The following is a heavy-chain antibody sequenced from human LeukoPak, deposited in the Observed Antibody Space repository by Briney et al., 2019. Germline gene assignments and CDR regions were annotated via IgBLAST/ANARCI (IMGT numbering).Heavy chain of an antibody. V-gene: IGHV3-74*01. CDR3: VRDLGGRSGH. CDR2: ICPDGTVT. J-gene: IGHJ4*02. D-gene: IGHD1-26*01. CDR1: GFTFSTYC. Sequence: GGSLRLSCAASGFTFSTYCMHWVRQAPGKGPMWVSRICPDGTVTNYADSVKGRSTIFRVNAKNTLYLQMNSLRAEDTAVYYCVRDLGGRSGHWGQGTLVTVSS.